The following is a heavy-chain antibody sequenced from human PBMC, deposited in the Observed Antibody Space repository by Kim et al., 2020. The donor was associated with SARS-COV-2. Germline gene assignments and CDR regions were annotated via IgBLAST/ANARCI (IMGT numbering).Heavy chain of an antibody. J-gene: IGHJ6*02. CDR2: ISSSSSTI. Sequence: GGSLRLSCAASGFTFSSYSMNWVRQAPGKGLEWVSYISSSSSTIYYADSVKGRFTISRDNAKNSLYLQMNSLRDKDTAVYYCARDEGGPEYLLWFGELPRTYYYYGMDVWGQGTTVTVSS. CDR3: ARDEGGPEYLLWFGELPRTYYYYGMDV. CDR1: GFTFSSYS. V-gene: IGHV3-48*02. D-gene: IGHD3-10*01.